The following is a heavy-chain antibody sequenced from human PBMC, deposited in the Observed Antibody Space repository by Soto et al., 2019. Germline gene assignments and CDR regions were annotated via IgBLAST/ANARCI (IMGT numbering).Heavy chain of an antibody. V-gene: IGHV4-30-4*01. CDR3: ARGFSIVVGGYFDY. J-gene: IGHJ4*02. CDR1: GGSISGGDYY. CDR2: IYYSGST. Sequence: PSETLSLTCTVSGGSISGGDYYWSWIRQPPGKGLEWIGYIYYSGSTYYNPSLKSRVTISVDTSKNQFSLKLSSVTAADTAVYYCARGFSIVVGGYFDYWGQGTLVTVSS. D-gene: IGHD2-15*01.